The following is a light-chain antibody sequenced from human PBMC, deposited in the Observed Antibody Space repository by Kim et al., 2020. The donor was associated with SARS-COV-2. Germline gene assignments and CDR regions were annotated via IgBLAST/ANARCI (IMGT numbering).Light chain of an antibody. V-gene: IGKV1-5*03. CDR2: KAS. CDR1: QTVNGW. CDR3: QHYGSYSWT. Sequence: ASVGDRVTITCRASQTVNGWLAWYQQKPGKAPKFLVYKASGLESGVPSRFSGSGSGTELTLTINSLQPDDFATYYCQHYGSYSWTFGQGTKVDIK. J-gene: IGKJ1*01.